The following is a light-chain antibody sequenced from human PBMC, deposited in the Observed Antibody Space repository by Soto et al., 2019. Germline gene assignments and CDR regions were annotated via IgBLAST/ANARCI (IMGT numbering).Light chain of an antibody. CDR1: TGAVTSGLY. V-gene: IGLV7-46*01. J-gene: IGLJ3*02. CDR2: DTT. Sequence: QAVVTQEPSLTVSPGGTVSLTCGSSTGAVTSGLYPYWFQQKPGQAPRTLIYDTTNKHSWTPARFSGSLLGDKAVLTLSGAQPEDEADYYCLLAYGDARRVFGGGTQLTVL. CDR3: LLAYGDARRV.